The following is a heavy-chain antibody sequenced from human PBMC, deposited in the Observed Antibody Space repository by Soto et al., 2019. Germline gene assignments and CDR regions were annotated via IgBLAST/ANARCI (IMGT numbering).Heavy chain of an antibody. CDR1: GGSISSGDNY. D-gene: IGHD3-22*01. CDR3: ARDSSGYFLNDY. Sequence: SETLSLTCTVSGGSISSGDNYWSWIRQPPGKGLEWIGYIYYSGSTYYNPSLKSRITISLETSKNQLSLKLSSVTAADTAVYYCARDSSGYFLNDYWGQGALVTVSS. V-gene: IGHV4-30-4*01. CDR2: IYYSGST. J-gene: IGHJ4*02.